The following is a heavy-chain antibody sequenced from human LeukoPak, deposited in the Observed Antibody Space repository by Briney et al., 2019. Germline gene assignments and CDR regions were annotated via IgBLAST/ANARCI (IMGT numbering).Heavy chain of an antibody. Sequence: ASVKVSCKASGYTFTDYYIHWVRQAPGQGLEWMGWINPSSGGTTYAQNFQGRVTMTRDTSISTAYMELTRLRSDGTAVYYCARARALGETTGNFDYWGQGTLVTVSS. V-gene: IGHV1-2*02. CDR2: INPSSGGT. CDR3: ARARALGETTGNFDY. CDR1: GYTFTDYY. J-gene: IGHJ4*02. D-gene: IGHD3-10*01.